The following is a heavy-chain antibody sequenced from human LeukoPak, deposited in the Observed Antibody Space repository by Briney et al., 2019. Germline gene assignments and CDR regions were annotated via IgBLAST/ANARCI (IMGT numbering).Heavy chain of an antibody. V-gene: IGHV3-74*01. CDR3: VRVECRDLVPDY. CDR1: GFTFSSYW. J-gene: IGHJ4*02. D-gene: IGHD3-3*01. Sequence: PGGSLRLSCAASGFTFSSYWMHWVRQGPGKGLAWVSRINSDGSSTTYADSVKGRFTISRDNAKNTLYLQMNSLRAEDTAVYYCVRVECRDLVPDYWAQGTLVTVSS. CDR2: INSDGSST.